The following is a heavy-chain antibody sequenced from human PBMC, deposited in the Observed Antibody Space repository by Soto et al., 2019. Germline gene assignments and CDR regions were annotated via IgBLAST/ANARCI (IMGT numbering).Heavy chain of an antibody. J-gene: IGHJ6*01. D-gene: IGHD2-8*01. Sequence: QVQLVQSGAEVKKTGSSVKVSCKASGGTFGSYAITWVRRAPGQGLEWLGGIIPILNSPDYAQKFQARVVITADEITNTSYIESISRRFDDTSVYYCALEATYCTNATCPNCYEMDVWGHGNTVTVAS. V-gene: IGHV1-69*01. CDR1: GGTFGSYA. CDR2: IIPILNSP. CDR3: ALEATYCTNATCPNCYEMDV.